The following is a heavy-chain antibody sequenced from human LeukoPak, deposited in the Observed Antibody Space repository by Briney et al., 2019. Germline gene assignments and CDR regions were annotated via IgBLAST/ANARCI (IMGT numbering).Heavy chain of an antibody. CDR3: ARGLLWFGELSQFDY. CDR1: GGSFSGYY. J-gene: IGHJ4*02. CDR2: INHSGST. D-gene: IGHD3-10*01. Sequence: PSETLSLTCAVYGGSFSGYYWSWIRQPPGKGLEWIGEINHSGSTYYNPSLKSRVTISVDRSKNQFSLKLSSVTAADTAVYYCARGLLWFGELSQFDYWGQGTLVTVSS. V-gene: IGHV4-34*01.